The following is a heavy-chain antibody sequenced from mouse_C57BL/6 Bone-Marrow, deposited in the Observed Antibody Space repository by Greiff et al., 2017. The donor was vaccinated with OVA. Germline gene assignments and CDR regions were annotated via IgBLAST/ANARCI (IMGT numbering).Heavy chain of an antibody. V-gene: IGHV1-72*01. J-gene: IGHJ2*01. CDR3: ARPDYYSRSYDY. CDR1: GYTFTSYW. CDR2: IDPNSGGT. Sequence: QVKLQQPGAELVKPGASVKLSCKASGYTFTSYWMHWVQQRPGRGLEWIGRIDPNSGGTKYNEKFKSKATLTVDKPSSTVYMQLSSLTSEDSAVYYCARPDYYSRSYDYWGKGTTLTVSS. D-gene: IGHD1-1*01.